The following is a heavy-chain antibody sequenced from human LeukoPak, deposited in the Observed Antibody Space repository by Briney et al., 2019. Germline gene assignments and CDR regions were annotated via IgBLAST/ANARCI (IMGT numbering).Heavy chain of an antibody. CDR2: IYSGGST. J-gene: IGHJ3*02. Sequence: GGSLRLSCAASGFTVSSNYMSWVRQAPGKGLEWVSVIYSGGSTYYADSVKGRFTISRDNSKNTLYLQMNSLRAEDTAVYYCARASSQRQAFDIWGQGTMVTVSS. D-gene: IGHD6-6*01. V-gene: IGHV3-66*01. CDR1: GFTVSSNY. CDR3: ARASSQRQAFDI.